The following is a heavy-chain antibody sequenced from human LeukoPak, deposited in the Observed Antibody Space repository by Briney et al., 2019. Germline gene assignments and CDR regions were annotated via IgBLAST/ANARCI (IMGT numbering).Heavy chain of an antibody. V-gene: IGHV4-4*07. CDR2: IYASGST. CDR1: GGSISSYY. D-gene: IGHD2-15*01. CDR3: ARVRGGSGLNAFDI. J-gene: IGHJ3*02. Sequence: PSETLSLTCTVSGGSISSYYWSWIRQPAGKGLEWIGRIYASGSTNYNPSLKSRVTMSVDTSKNQFSLKLTSVTAADTAVYYCARVRGGSGLNAFDIWGQGTMVTVPS.